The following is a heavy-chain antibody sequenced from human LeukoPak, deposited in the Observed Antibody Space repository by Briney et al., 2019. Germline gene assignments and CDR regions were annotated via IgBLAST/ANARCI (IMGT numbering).Heavy chain of an antibody. CDR2: IYYSGST. J-gene: IGHJ4*02. D-gene: IGHD3-22*01. CDR3: ASHSSGYYQFFDY. Sequence: SETLSLTCTVSGGSISTSGFYWGWIRQPPGTGLEWIGTIYYSGSTYYNPSLKSRVTISLDTSKNQFSLRLSSVTAADTAVYYCASHSSGYYQFFDYWGQGTLVTVSS. V-gene: IGHV4-39*07. CDR1: GGSISTSGFY.